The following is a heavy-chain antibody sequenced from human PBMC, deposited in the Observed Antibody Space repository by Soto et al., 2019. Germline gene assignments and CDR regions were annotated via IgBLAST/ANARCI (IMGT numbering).Heavy chain of an antibody. J-gene: IGHJ5*02. CDR2: IIPIFGTA. CDR1: GGPFISYA. D-gene: IGHD2-21*02. Sequence: SVKVSCKAAGGPFISYAISWVRRAPGQGLEWMGGIIPIFGTANYAQKFQGRVTITADESTSTAYMELSSLRSEDTAVYYCARGHGVVTFNWFDPWGQGTLVTVSS. V-gene: IGHV1-69*13. CDR3: ARGHGVVTFNWFDP.